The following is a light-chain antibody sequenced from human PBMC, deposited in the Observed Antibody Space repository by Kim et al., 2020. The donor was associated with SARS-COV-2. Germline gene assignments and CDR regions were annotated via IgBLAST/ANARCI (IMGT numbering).Light chain of an antibody. CDR2: AAS. CDR1: QSISNY. V-gene: IGKV1-39*01. Sequence: GDRVTITCRASQSISNYLNWYQHKPGKAPRLLIYAASSLQSGVTSRFSGSGSGTDFTLTINSLQPEDFATYYCQQSYGIWTFGQGTKVDIK. J-gene: IGKJ1*01. CDR3: QQSYGIWT.